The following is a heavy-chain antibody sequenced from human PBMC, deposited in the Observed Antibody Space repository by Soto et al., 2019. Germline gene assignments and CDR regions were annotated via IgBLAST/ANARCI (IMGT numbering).Heavy chain of an antibody. V-gene: IGHV3-30*03. D-gene: IGHD3-3*01. CDR2: ISNDGRAQ. CDR1: TVTINVHG. CDR3: ARDIWSGDYKWFDS. Sequence: GGSLRLSCTSSTVTINVHGIQWVRQAPGKGLEWVAFISNDGRAQYYADSVKGRFTISRDYSKNTVDLQMNSLRNEETAVYYCARDIWSGDYKWFDSWGPGTLVTVSS. J-gene: IGHJ5*01.